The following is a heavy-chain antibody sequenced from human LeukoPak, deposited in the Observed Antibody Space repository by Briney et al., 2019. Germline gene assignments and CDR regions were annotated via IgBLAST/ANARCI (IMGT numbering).Heavy chain of an antibody. CDR3: AKCGRSQWLRLYYFDY. CDR2: ISYDGSNK. Sequence: PGGSLRLSCAASGFMFSVYSMNWVRQAPGKGLEWVAVISYDGSNKYYADSVKGRFTISRDNSKNTLYLQMNSLRAEDTAVYYCAKCGRSQWLRLYYFDYWGQGTLVTVSS. CDR1: GFMFSVYS. D-gene: IGHD5-12*01. V-gene: IGHV3-30*18. J-gene: IGHJ4*02.